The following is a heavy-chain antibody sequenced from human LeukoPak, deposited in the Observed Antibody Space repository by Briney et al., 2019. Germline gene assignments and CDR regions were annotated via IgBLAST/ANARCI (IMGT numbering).Heavy chain of an antibody. D-gene: IGHD3-10*01. CDR2: ISSSGSTI. CDR1: GFTFSSYE. CDR3: ARVELLWFGAEGYLDY. V-gene: IGHV3-48*03. Sequence: PGGSLRLSCAASGFTFSSYEMNWVRQAPGKGLEWVSYISSSGSTIYYADSVKGRFTISRDNAKNSLYLQMNSLRAEDTAVYYCARVELLWFGAEGYLDYWGQGTLVTVSS. J-gene: IGHJ4*02.